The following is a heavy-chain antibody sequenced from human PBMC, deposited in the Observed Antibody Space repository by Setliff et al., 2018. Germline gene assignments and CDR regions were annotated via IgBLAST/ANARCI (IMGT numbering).Heavy chain of an antibody. CDR2: AYSGGST. Sequence: GGSLRLSCAASGVTVSTNYMTWVRQTPGKGLECVSVAYSGGSTYYADSVKGRFTISRDNSKNTLYLQMNSLRAEDTALYHCVLFGDRHTFDVWGQGTMVTVSS. V-gene: IGHV3-53*01. CDR1: GVTVSTNY. D-gene: IGHD3-16*01. CDR3: VLFGDRHTFDV. J-gene: IGHJ3*01.